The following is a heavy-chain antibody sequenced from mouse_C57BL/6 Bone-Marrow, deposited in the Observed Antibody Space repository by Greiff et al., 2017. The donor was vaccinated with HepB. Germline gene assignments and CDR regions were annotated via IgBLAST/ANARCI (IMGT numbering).Heavy chain of an antibody. J-gene: IGHJ3*01. CDR2: IDPSDSYT. Sequence: QVQLQQPGAELVKPGASVKLSCKASGYTFTSYWMQWVKQRPGQGLEWIGEIDPSDSYTNYNQKFKGKATLTVDTSSSTAYMQLSSLTSEDSAVYYCASFAYGGQGTRVTVSA. V-gene: IGHV1-50*01. CDR1: GYTFTSYW. CDR3: ASFAY.